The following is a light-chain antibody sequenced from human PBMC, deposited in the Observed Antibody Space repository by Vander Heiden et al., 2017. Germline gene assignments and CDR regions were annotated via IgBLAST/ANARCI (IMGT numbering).Light chain of an antibody. CDR3: AAWDDSLSGVV. CDR1: SSNIGSNY. CDR2: RNN. V-gene: IGLV1-47*01. Sequence: QSVLTQPPSASGTPGQRVTSSCSGSSSNIGSNYVYWYQQLPVTAPKLLIYRNNQRPSGVPDRFSGSKSGTSASLAISGLRSEDEADYYCAAWDDSLSGVVFGGGTKLTVL. J-gene: IGLJ2*01.